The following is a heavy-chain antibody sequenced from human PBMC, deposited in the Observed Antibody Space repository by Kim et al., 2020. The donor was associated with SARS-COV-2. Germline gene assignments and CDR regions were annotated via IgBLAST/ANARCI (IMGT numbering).Heavy chain of an antibody. D-gene: IGHD6-19*01. CDR1: GFTFSSYA. CDR3: AKEASYSSGWSYYYGMDV. Sequence: GGSLRLSCAASGFTFSSYAMSWVRQAPGKGLEWVSAISGSGGSTYYADSVKGRFTISRDNSKNTLYLQMNSLRAEDTAVYYCAKEASYSSGWSYYYGMDVWGQGTTVTVSS. CDR2: ISGSGGST. J-gene: IGHJ6*02. V-gene: IGHV3-23*01.